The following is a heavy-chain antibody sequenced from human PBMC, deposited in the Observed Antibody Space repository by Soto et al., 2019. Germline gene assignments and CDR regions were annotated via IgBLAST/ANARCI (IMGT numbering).Heavy chain of an antibody. V-gene: IGHV3-48*01. CDR1: GFTFSSYS. D-gene: IGHD3-3*01. CDR2: ISSSSSTI. Sequence: GGSLRLSCAASGFTFSSYSMNWVRQAPGKGLEWVSYISSSSSTIYYADSVKGRFTISRDNAKNSLYLQMNSLRAEDTAVYYCARLRGVHYDFWSGGTINYYYYYMDVWGKGTTVTVSS. J-gene: IGHJ6*03. CDR3: ARLRGVHYDFWSGGTINYYYYYMDV.